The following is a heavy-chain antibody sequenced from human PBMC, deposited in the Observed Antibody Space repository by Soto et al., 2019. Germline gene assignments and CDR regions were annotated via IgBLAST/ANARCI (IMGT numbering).Heavy chain of an antibody. CDR1: GGSFSGYY. CDR2: IYYSGST. CDR3: ARVWGGAFDF. D-gene: IGHD3-10*01. Sequence: ETLSLTCAVYGGSFSGYYWTWIRQPPGKGLEWIGYIYYSGSTNNNPSLKSRVTISVDTSKNQFSLKLSSVTAADTAVYYCARVWGGAFDFWGQGTMVTVSS. J-gene: IGHJ3*01. V-gene: IGHV4-59*01.